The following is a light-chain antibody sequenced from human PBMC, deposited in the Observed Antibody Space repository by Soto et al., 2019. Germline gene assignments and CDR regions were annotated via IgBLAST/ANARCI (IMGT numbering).Light chain of an antibody. CDR3: CSYAATNTFV. CDR2: DVN. CDR1: NSDIGDYSY. V-gene: IGLV2-11*01. J-gene: IGLJ1*01. Sequence: QSVLTQPRSVSGSPGQSVTVSCTGSNSDIGDYSYVSWYQKHPDKAPRLMIFDVNKRPSGVPERFSGSKSGNTASLTISALQAEDEADYYCCSYAATNTFVFGNGTKVTV.